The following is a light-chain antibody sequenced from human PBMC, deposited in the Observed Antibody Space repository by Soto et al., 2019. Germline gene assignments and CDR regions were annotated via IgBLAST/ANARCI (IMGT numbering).Light chain of an antibody. CDR1: SSDVGSYNL. CDR3: CAYPCSSPLHG. CDR2: EVS. V-gene: IGLV2-23*02. Sequence: QSALTQPASVSGSPGQSITISCTGTSSDVGSYNLVSWYQQHPGKAPKLMIYEVSKRPSGVSNRFSGSKAGNTASLKVSGLQVEYEADYYGCAYPCSSPLHGFGTGTKLTLL. J-gene: IGLJ1*01.